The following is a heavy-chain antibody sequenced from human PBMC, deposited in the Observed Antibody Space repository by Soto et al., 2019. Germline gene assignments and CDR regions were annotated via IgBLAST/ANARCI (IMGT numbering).Heavy chain of an antibody. CDR1: GFRVSSLY. V-gene: IGHV3-66*01. J-gene: IGHJ4*02. CDR2: ISSGGSP. Sequence: EVQLVESGGGLVQPGGSLRLSCAASGFRVSSLYMTWVRQAPGKGLQWVAVISSGGSPYYADSVKGRFTISRDNSKTTLYLEMNSLRAEDTAVYYCARDIFGGAYDLLPGGQGTLVTVSS. D-gene: IGHD3-9*01. CDR3: ARDIFGGAYDLLP.